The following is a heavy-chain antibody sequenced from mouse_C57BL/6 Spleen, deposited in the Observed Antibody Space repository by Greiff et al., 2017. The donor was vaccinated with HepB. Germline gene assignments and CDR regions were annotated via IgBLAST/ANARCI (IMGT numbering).Heavy chain of an antibody. V-gene: IGHV7-3*01. D-gene: IGHD2-4*01. J-gene: IGHJ4*01. CDR2: IRNKANGYTT. CDR3: AKYMEGHYDYDVRAMDY. Sequence: EVKLMESGGGLVQPGGSLSLSCAASGFTFTDYYMSWVRQPPGKALEWLGFIRNKANGYTTEYSASVKGRFTISRDNSQSILYLQMKALRAEDSATYYCAKYMEGHYDYDVRAMDYWGQGTSVTVSS. CDR1: GFTFTDYY.